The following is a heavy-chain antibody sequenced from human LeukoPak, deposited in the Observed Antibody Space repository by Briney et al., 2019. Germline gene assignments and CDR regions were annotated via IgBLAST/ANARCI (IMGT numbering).Heavy chain of an antibody. D-gene: IGHD6-19*01. V-gene: IGHV4-34*01. CDR1: GGSFSGYY. CDR2: INHSGST. J-gene: IGHJ4*02. Sequence: SETLSLTCAVYGGSFSGYYWSWIRQPPGKGLEWIGEINHSGSTNYNPSLKSRVTISVDTSKNQFSLKLSSVTAADSAVYYCGRVQWLAPFDYWGQGTLVTVSS. CDR3: GRVQWLAPFDY.